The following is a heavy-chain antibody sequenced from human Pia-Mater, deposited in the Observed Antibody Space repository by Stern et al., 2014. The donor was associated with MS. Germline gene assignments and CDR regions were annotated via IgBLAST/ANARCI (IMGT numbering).Heavy chain of an antibody. CDR1: GFNFNDLY. V-gene: IGHV3-11*01. Sequence: QVQLVESGGGLVKPGGSLRLSCAASGFNFNDLYINWIRQSPGKGLELIAYLSSSGTSVHYADSVKGRFIVSRNKDSNSFYLQMDSLRAEDTAIYYCSPLVAHWGQGTLVTVSS. J-gene: IGHJ4*02. CDR2: LSSSGTSV. CDR3: SPLVAH. D-gene: IGHD3-16*02.